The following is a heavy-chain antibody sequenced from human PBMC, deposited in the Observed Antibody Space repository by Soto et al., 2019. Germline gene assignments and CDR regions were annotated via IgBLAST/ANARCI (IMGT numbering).Heavy chain of an antibody. CDR2: IKSKTDGGTT. CDR3: TTDGLMITFGGVIVTTLGY. Sequence: GGSLRLSCAASGFTFSNAWMSWVRQAPGKGLEWVGRIKSKTDGGTTDYAAPVKGRFTISRDDSKNTLYLQMNSLKTEDTAVYYCTTDGLMITFGGVIVTTLGYWGQGTLVTVSS. V-gene: IGHV3-15*01. D-gene: IGHD3-16*02. CDR1: GFTFSNAW. J-gene: IGHJ4*02.